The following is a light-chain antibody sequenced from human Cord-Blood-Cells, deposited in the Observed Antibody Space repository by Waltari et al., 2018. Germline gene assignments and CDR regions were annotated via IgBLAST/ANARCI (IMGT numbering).Light chain of an antibody. J-gene: IGKJ3*01. CDR3: QQYGSSLFT. CDR1: QSVSSSY. CDR2: RAS. Sequence: EIVLTHSPGTLSLSPGERATLSCRASQSVSSSYLAWYQQKPGHAPRLLIYRASSRATGIPYRFSGSGSGTDFTLTISRLEPEDFAVYYCQQYGSSLFTFGPGTKVDIK. V-gene: IGKV3-20*01.